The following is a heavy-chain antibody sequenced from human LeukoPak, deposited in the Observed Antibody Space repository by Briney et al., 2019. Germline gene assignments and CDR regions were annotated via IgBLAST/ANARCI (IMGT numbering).Heavy chain of an antibody. V-gene: IGHV3-30*04. CDR2: ISYDGSNK. J-gene: IGHJ4*02. CDR1: GFTFSSYA. Sequence: GRSLRLSCAASGFTFSSYAMHWVRQAPGKGLEWVAVISYDGSNKYYADSVKGRFTISRDNSKNTLYLQMNSLRAEDTAVYYCARGPAYYYDSSGYSLDYWGQGTLVTVSS. CDR3: ARGPAYYYDSSGYSLDY. D-gene: IGHD3-22*01.